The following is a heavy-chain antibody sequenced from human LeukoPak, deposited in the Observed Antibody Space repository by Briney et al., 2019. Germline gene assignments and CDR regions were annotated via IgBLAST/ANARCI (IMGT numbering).Heavy chain of an antibody. V-gene: IGHV4-59*01. Sequence: SETLSLTCTVSGGSISTYYWSWIRQPPGKGLEWTAYIHYSGSTNYNPSLKSRVTISLDTSKTQFSLKLNSVTAADTAVYYCARAYSTSSATLGYWGQGTLVTVSS. CDR3: ARAYSTSSATLGY. CDR2: IHYSGST. D-gene: IGHD6-6*01. CDR1: GGSISTYY. J-gene: IGHJ4*02.